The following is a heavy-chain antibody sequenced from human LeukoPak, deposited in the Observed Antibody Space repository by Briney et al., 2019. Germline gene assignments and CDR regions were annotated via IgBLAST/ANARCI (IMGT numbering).Heavy chain of an antibody. Sequence: GGSLRLSCAASGFTFSSYAMSWVRQAPGKGLEWVSAISGSGGSTYYADSVKGRFTISRDNSKNTLYLQVNSLRAEDTAVYYCAKTYSSGWYHDDYWGQGTLVTVSS. J-gene: IGHJ4*02. V-gene: IGHV3-23*01. D-gene: IGHD6-19*01. CDR2: ISGSGGST. CDR3: AKTYSSGWYHDDY. CDR1: GFTFSSYA.